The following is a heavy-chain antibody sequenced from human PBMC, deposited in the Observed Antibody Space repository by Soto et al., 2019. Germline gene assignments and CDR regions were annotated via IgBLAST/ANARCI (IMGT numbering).Heavy chain of an antibody. J-gene: IGHJ6*02. D-gene: IGHD3-3*01. CDR2: INPNSGGT. Sequence: ASVKVSCKASGYTFTGYYMHWVRQAPGQGLEWMGWINPNSGGTNYAQKFQGRVTMTRDTSISTAYMELSRLRSDDTAVYYCARTGPVGFLEWLGYYYYGMDVWGQGTTVTVSS. CDR3: ARTGPVGFLEWLGYYYYGMDV. CDR1: GYTFTGYY. V-gene: IGHV1-2*02.